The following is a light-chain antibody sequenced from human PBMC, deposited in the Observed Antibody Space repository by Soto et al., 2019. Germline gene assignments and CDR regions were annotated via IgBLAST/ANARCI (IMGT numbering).Light chain of an antibody. V-gene: IGLV2-11*01. CDR2: DVN. J-gene: IGLJ2*01. Sequence: QSVLTQPRSVSGSPGQSVTISCTGTSSDVGGYNYVSWYQHHPGKAPELIIYDVNKWPSGAPDRFSGSKSGNTASLTISGLQVEDESDYYCCSYAGSYTVVFGGGTKLTVL. CDR1: SSDVGGYNY. CDR3: CSYAGSYTVV.